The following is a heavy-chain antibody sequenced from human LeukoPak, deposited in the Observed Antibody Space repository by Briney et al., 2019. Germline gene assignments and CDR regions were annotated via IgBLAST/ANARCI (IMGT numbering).Heavy chain of an antibody. Sequence: GGSLRLSCADSGFTFSDYWMTWVRQTPGKGLEFVANINQDGSENYYVDSVRGRFIISRDNTKNSLYLQMTSLRVEDTAVYYCTRDRGFGHFDCWGQGTLVTVSS. CDR1: GFTFSDYW. CDR2: INQDGSEN. CDR3: TRDRGFGHFDC. V-gene: IGHV3-7*01. J-gene: IGHJ4*02. D-gene: IGHD3/OR15-3a*01.